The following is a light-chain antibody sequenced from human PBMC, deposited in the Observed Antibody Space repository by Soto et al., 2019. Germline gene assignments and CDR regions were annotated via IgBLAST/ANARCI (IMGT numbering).Light chain of an antibody. CDR1: QNIDTY. J-gene: IGKJ5*01. V-gene: IGKV1-39*01. Sequence: NQMTQSPSSLSASVGDRVTITCRASQNIDTYLNWYQKKPGKAPNLLIYDASRLQSGVPSRFSGSGGGTDFTLSISSVQPEDFATYFCQQSYRDPITFGQGTRLEI. CDR3: QQSYRDPIT. CDR2: DAS.